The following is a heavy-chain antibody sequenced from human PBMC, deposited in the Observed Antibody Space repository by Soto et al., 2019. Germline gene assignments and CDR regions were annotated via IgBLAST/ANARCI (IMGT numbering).Heavy chain of an antibody. Sequence: PGGSLILSCAASGFTFSSYLMSWVRQAPGKGLEWVANMRQDGSEKYCVDSVKGRFTISRDNAKNSLYLQMNTLRAEDTAVYYCARILCSSTSCYTFDYWGQGTLVTVSS. J-gene: IGHJ4*02. D-gene: IGHD2-2*02. CDR2: MRQDGSEK. CDR1: GFTFSSYL. CDR3: ARILCSSTSCYTFDY. V-gene: IGHV3-7*03.